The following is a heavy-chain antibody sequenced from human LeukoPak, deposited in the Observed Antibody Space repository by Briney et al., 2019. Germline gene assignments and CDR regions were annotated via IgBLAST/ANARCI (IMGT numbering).Heavy chain of an antibody. Sequence: GESLKISCRASGYSFSTYWIGWVRQMPGKGLEWMGIIYPGDSDTRYSPSFQGQVTISADKSISTAYLQWSSLKASDTAMYYCARSWVAGYGTVLDYWGQGTLVTVSS. CDR3: ARSWVAGYGTVLDY. V-gene: IGHV5-51*01. CDR2: IYPGDSDT. D-gene: IGHD6-19*01. J-gene: IGHJ4*02. CDR1: GYSFSTYW.